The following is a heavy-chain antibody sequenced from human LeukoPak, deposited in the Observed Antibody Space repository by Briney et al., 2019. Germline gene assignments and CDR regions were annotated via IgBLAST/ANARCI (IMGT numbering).Heavy chain of an antibody. Sequence: GGSLRLSCAASGFTFSSHAMNWVRQAPGKGLEWVSTISGSGGSTYYADSVKGRFTISRDNSKNTLYLQMNSLRAEDTAVYYCAKDGHGSSWGNDFDHWGQGTLVTVSS. J-gene: IGHJ4*02. CDR2: ISGSGGST. D-gene: IGHD6-13*01. CDR3: AKDGHGSSWGNDFDH. CDR1: GFTFSSHA. V-gene: IGHV3-23*01.